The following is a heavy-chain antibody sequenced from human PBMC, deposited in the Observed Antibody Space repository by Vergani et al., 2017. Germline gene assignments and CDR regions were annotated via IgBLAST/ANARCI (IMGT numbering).Heavy chain of an antibody. CDR1: GYSFTSYW. CDR2: IDPSDSYT. J-gene: IGHJ4*02. V-gene: IGHV5-10-1*03. Sequence: EVQLVQSGAEVKKPGESLRISCKGSGYSFTSYWISWVRQMPGKGLEWMGRIDPSDSYTNYSPSFQGHVNISADKSISTAYLQWSSLKASDTAMCYCARAGYSSSPTHDWGQGSLVTVSS. D-gene: IGHD6-13*01. CDR3: ARAGYSSSPTHD.